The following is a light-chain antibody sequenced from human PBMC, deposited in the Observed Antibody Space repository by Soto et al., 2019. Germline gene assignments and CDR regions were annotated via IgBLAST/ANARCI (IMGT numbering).Light chain of an antibody. J-gene: IGLJ1*01. CDR3: AAWDDSLNGRYV. Sequence: QSVLTQPPSASGTPGQRVTISCSGDRSNIGSNSVNWYQQLPGTAPKLLIYSNNQRPSGVLDRFSGSKSGTSASLAISGLQSEDEADYYCAAWDDSLNGRYVFGTGTKLTVL. CDR1: RSNIGSNS. CDR2: SNN. V-gene: IGLV1-44*01.